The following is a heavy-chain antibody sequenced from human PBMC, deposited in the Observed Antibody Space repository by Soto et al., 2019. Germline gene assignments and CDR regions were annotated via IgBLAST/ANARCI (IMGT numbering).Heavy chain of an antibody. J-gene: IGHJ1*01. V-gene: IGHV4-31*03. CDR3: ARTTYCDYSSFQP. D-gene: IGHD4-17*01. Sequence: QVQLHESGPGLVKPSQTLSLTCTVSGGSITSETYYWSWIRHHPGKDLEWIGYVYDSGSTYYNPSLKTRVTMSVDTSKNQFSLRLSSVTAADTAVYYCARTTYCDYSSFQPWGQGTLVTVSS. CDR1: GGSITSETYY. CDR2: VYDSGST.